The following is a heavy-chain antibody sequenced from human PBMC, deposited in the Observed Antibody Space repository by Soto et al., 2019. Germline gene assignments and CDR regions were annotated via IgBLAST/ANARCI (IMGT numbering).Heavy chain of an antibody. V-gene: IGHV1-18*01. CDR1: GYTFTSYG. Sequence: ASVKVSCKASGYTFTSYGISWVRQAPGQGLEWMGWISAYNGNTNYAQKFQGRVTITRDTSASTAYMELSSLRSEDTAEYYCARAGRKRNYYSYMAVGGKGTTVTVSS. CDR3: ARAGRKRNYYSYMAV. CDR2: ISAYNGNT. J-gene: IGHJ6*03.